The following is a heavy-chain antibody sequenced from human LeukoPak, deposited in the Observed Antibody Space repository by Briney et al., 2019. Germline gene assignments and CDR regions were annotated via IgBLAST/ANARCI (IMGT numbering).Heavy chain of an antibody. CDR2: INAGNGNT. CDR3: ARGIAVAGMAVNYFDY. J-gene: IGHJ4*02. Sequence: ASVKVSCKASGYTFTSYAMHWVRQAPGQRLEWMGWINAGNGNTKYSQKFQGRVTITRDTSASTAYMELSSLRSEDTAVYYCARGIAVAGMAVNYFDYWGQGTLVTVSS. V-gene: IGHV1-3*01. CDR1: GYTFTSYA. D-gene: IGHD6-19*01.